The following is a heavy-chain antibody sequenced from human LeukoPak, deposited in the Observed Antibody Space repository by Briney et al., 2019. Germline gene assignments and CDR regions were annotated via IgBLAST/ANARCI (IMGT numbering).Heavy chain of an antibody. D-gene: IGHD3-22*01. CDR1: GFTFSNAW. Sequence: GGSLRLSCAASGFTFSNAWMNWVRQAPGKGLEWVGRIKSKTDGGTTDYAAPVKGRFTISRDNSKNTLYLQMNSLRAEDTAVYYCARGGDYYDSSGYYPTWGQGTLVTVSS. CDR3: ARGGDYYDSSGYYPT. J-gene: IGHJ5*02. V-gene: IGHV3-15*07. CDR2: IKSKTDGGTT.